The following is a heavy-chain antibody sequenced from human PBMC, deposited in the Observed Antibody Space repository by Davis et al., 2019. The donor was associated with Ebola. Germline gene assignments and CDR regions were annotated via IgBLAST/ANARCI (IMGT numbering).Heavy chain of an antibody. CDR3: ARRFSSPYFDP. CDR1: GGSLTGHY. CDR2: ITHSGST. Sequence: GSLRLSCDVSGGSLTGHYWSWIRQAPGKGLEWIGEITHSGSTDYNPSLRGRVSIFVDTSKNQFSMKLSSVTATDTAVYYCARRFSSPYFDPWGQGIMVTVSS. D-gene: IGHD6-13*01. J-gene: IGHJ4*02. V-gene: IGHV4-34*01.